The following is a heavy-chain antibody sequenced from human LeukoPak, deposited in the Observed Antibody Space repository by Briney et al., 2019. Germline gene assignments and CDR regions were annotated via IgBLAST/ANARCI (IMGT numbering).Heavy chain of an antibody. CDR2: FDPEEAKM. J-gene: IGHJ4*02. Sequence: ASVTDSRMVSLNSPSELPFECVRQAPGKGRECMGGFDPEEAKMVYAQHFQGRVTMTEDTPTQTANMQLSDLTSGDTPVYYCPTRSGDLWSCVANWGQGSLVSVSS. D-gene: IGHD3-3*01. V-gene: IGHV1-24*01. CDR3: PTRSGDLWSCVAN. CDR1: LNSPSELP.